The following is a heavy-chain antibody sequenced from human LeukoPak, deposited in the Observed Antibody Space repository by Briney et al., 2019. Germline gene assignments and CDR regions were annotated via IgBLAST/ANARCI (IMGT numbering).Heavy chain of an antibody. V-gene: IGHV4-59*08. J-gene: IGHJ4*02. D-gene: IGHD4-17*01. CDR1: GGSISSYY. CDR2: IYYSGST. CDR3: ARLLRVTIAGPDLYYFDY. Sequence: TSETLSLTCSVSGGSISSYYWSWIRQPPGKGLEWIGYIYYSGSTNYNPSLKSRVTISVDTSKNQFSLKLSSVTAADTAVYYCARLLRVTIAGPDLYYFDYWGQGSLVTVSS.